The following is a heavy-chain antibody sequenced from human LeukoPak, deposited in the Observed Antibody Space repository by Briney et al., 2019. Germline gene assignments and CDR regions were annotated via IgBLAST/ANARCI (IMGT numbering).Heavy chain of an antibody. CDR1: GDSINNDTYY. J-gene: IGHJ4*02. Sequence: PSQTLSLTCIVSGDSINNDTYYWSWIRQPPGKGLEWIGYIYYSGSTNYNPSLKSRVTISVDTSKNQFSLKLSSVTAADTAMYYCARVRSSGWGKGFDYWGQGTLVTVSS. CDR2: IYYSGST. D-gene: IGHD6-19*01. CDR3: ARVRSSGWGKGFDY. V-gene: IGHV4-61*01.